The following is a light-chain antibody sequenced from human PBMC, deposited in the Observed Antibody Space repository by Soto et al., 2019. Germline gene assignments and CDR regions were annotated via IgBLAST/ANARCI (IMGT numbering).Light chain of an antibody. J-gene: IGKJ1*01. V-gene: IGKV3-15*01. CDR3: QHSYNTPWT. CDR2: GAS. CDR1: QSVSSN. Sequence: EIVMPQSNETLSVSPGERATLSCRASQSVSSNLAWYQQKRGQAPRLLIYGASTRATGIPARFSGSGSGTEFTLTISSLRPEDVATYYCQHSYNTPWTFCQGTKVDI.